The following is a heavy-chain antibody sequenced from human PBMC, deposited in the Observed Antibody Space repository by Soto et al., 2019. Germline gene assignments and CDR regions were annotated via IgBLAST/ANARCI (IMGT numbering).Heavy chain of an antibody. CDR1: GGSISSSSYY. CDR2: IYYSGST. D-gene: IGHD3-10*01. CDR3: AGQWFGELSLPNWFDP. J-gene: IGHJ5*02. Sequence: SETLSLTCTVSGGSISSSSYYWGWIRQPPGKGLEWIGSIYYSGSTYYNPSLKSRVTISVDTSKNQFSLKLSSVTAADTAVYYCAGQWFGELSLPNWFDPWGQGTLVTVSS. V-gene: IGHV4-39*01.